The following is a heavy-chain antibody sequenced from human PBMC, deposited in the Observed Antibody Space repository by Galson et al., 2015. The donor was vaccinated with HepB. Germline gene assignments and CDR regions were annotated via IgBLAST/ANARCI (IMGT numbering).Heavy chain of an antibody. Sequence: SVKVSCKASGGTFNNYAISWVRQVPGQGLEWMGRISPVFGSANYAQMFQGRLAITADESTGTAYMELRSLRFEDTAVYYCARINAVGGGDQYFYGLDVWGQGTMVTVSS. J-gene: IGHJ6*02. CDR3: ARINAVGGGDQYFYGLDV. CDR2: ISPVFGSA. V-gene: IGHV1-69*13. D-gene: IGHD1-26*01. CDR1: GGTFNNYA.